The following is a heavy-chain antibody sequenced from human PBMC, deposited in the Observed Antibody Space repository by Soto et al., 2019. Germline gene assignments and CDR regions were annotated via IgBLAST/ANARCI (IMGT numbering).Heavy chain of an antibody. J-gene: IGHJ4*02. CDR2: IHTTEST. Sequence: QVQLQESGPGLVKPSETLSLTCTVSGGSISSYYWSWIRQPAGKGMEWIGRIHTTESTNYNPSLRSRVTMSIDTSNNQFSLKLSSLTAADTAVYYCARALSSAADLYFDYWGQGTLVTVSS. CDR3: ARALSSAADLYFDY. CDR1: GGSISSYY. V-gene: IGHV4-4*07. D-gene: IGHD6-13*01.